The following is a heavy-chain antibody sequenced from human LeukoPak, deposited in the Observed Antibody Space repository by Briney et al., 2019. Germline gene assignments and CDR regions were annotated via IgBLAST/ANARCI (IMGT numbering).Heavy chain of an antibody. V-gene: IGHV3-7*01. CDR3: ARDQSYYYDSQGGNWFDP. J-gene: IGHJ5*02. Sequence: PGGSLRLSCAATGFTFSSYWMSWGCQAPGEGLERVANIKQDGSEKDYVDSVKGRFTTSRDNAKNSLYLQMNSLRAEDTAVYCCARDQSYYYDSQGGNWFDPWGQGTLVTVSS. CDR2: IKQDGSEK. CDR1: GFTFSSYW. D-gene: IGHD3-22*01.